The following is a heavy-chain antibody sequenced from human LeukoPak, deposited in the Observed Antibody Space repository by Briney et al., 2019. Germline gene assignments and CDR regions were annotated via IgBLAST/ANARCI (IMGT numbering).Heavy chain of an antibody. CDR1: GGSISSGSYY. CDR3: AREDDYGGMGNYYYYMDV. D-gene: IGHD4-23*01. CDR2: IYTGGST. J-gene: IGHJ6*03. V-gene: IGHV4-61*02. Sequence: ASETLSLTCTVSGGSISSGSYYWSWIRQPAGKGLEWIGRIYTGGSTNYNPSLKSRVTISVDTSKNQFSLKLSSVTAADTAVYYCAREDDYGGMGNYYYYMDVWGKGTTVTVSS.